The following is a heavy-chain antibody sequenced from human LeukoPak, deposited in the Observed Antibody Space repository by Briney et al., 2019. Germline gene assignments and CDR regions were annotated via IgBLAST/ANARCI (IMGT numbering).Heavy chain of an antibody. D-gene: IGHD4-17*01. J-gene: IGHJ4*02. CDR1: GFTFSSYS. Sequence: GGSLRLSCAASGFTFSSYSMNWVRQAPGKGLEWVSAISGSGGSTYYADSVKGRFTISRDNSKNTLYLQMNSLRAEDTAVYYCAKATSVTTLFDYWGQGTLVTVSS. V-gene: IGHV3-23*01. CDR2: ISGSGGST. CDR3: AKATSVTTLFDY.